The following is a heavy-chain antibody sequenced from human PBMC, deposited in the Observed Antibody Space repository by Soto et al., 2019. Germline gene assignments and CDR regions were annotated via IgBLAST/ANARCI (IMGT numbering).Heavy chain of an antibody. D-gene: IGHD3-22*01. V-gene: IGHV3-30*18. CDR3: AKDYYYDSSGYYYTASFVDY. CDR2: ISYDGSNK. J-gene: IGHJ4*02. Sequence: QVQLVESGGGVVQPGRSLRLSCAASGFTFSSYGMHWVRQAPGKGLEWVAVISYDGSNKYYVDSVKGRFTISRDNSKNTLYLQMNSLRAEDTAVYYCAKDYYYDSSGYYYTASFVDYWGQGTLVTVSS. CDR1: GFTFSSYG.